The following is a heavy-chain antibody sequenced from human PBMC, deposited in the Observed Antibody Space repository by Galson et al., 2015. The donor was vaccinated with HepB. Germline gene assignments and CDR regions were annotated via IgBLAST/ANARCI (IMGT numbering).Heavy chain of an antibody. CDR2: ISWDGGST. CDR1: GFTFDDYA. CDR3: AKDQLVRVYYDSSGYWTGIDY. J-gene: IGHJ4*02. Sequence: SLRLSCAASGFTFDDYAMHWVRQAPGKGLEWVSLISWDGGSTYYADSVKGRFTISRDNSKNSLYLQMNSLRAEDTALYYCAKDQLVRVYYDSSGYWTGIDYWGQGTLVTVSS. V-gene: IGHV3-43D*03. D-gene: IGHD3-22*01.